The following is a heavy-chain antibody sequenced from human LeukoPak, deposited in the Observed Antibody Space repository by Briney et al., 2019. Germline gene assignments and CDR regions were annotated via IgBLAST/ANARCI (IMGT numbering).Heavy chain of an antibody. CDR2: IAAYNDNT. V-gene: IGHV1-18*01. CDR1: GYTFTSYG. CDR3: ARALLWFGEPSHIDY. Sequence: ASVKVSCKASGYTFTSYGISWVRQAPGQGLEWMGWIAAYNDNTNYAQKLQGRVTMTTDTSTSTAYMELRSLRSDDTAVYYCARALLWFGEPSHIDYWGQGTLVTASS. D-gene: IGHD3-10*01. J-gene: IGHJ4*02.